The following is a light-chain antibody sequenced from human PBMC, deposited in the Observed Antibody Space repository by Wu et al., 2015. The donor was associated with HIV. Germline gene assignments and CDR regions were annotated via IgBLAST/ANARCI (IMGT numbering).Light chain of an antibody. J-gene: IGKJ4*01. CDR1: QSVSSNY. CDR3: QQYGSSPKLT. CDR2: GAS. V-gene: IGKV3-20*01. Sequence: EIVLTQSPGTLSLSPGERATLSCRASQSVSSNYLAWYQQKPGQAPRLLIYGASSRATGIPDRFSGSGPGTDFTLTISRLEPEDSAVYYCQQYGSSPKLTFGGGTKVEIK.